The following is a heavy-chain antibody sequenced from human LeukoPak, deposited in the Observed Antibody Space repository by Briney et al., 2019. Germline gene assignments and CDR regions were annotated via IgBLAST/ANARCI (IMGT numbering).Heavy chain of an antibody. CDR1: GYTLTGYY. CDR3: ARGGSYSGGNGFDI. CDR2: NNPHCGGT. J-gene: IGHJ3*02. D-gene: IGHD1-26*01. V-gene: IGHV1-2*02. Sequence: GASVKVSCQPSGYTLTGYYMHWVRQAPGQGLEWVGWNNPHCGGTNYAQTFQGRGTMTRDTSISTAYMELSRMRSDDTAVYFCARGGSYSGGNGFDIWGQGTMVTVSP.